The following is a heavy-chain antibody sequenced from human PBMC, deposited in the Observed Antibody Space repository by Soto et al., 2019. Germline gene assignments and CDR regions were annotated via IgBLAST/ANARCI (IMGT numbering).Heavy chain of an antibody. D-gene: IGHD2-15*01. CDR1: GFTFSSYS. CDR3: AEPLRDY. V-gene: IGHV3-48*01. Sequence: GGSLRLSCAASGFTFSSYSMNWVRQAPGKGLEWVSYISSSSSTKYYADSVKGRFTISRDNSKNTLYLQMNSLRAEDTAVYYCAEPLRDYWGQGTLVTVSS. J-gene: IGHJ4*02. CDR2: ISSSSSTK.